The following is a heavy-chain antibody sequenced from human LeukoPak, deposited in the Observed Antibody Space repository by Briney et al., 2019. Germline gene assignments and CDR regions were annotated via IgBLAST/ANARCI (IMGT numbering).Heavy chain of an antibody. Sequence: KPSETLSLTRTVSGGSISSYYWSWIRQPPGKGLEWIGYIYYSGSTNYNPSLKSRVTISVDTSKNQFSLKLSSVTAADTAVYYCARDGDSRDAFDIWGQGTMVTVSS. J-gene: IGHJ3*02. V-gene: IGHV4-59*01. CDR1: GGSISSYY. CDR3: ARDGDSRDAFDI. D-gene: IGHD3-22*01. CDR2: IYYSGST.